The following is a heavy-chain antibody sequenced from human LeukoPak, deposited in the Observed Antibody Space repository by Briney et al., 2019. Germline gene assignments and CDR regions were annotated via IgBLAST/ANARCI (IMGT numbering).Heavy chain of an antibody. J-gene: IGHJ6*04. CDR2: IYYSGST. D-gene: IGHD3-10*01. V-gene: IGHV4-59*01. Sequence: SETLSLTCTVSGGSISSYYRSWIRQPPGKGLEWIGYIYYSGSTNYNPSLKSRVTISVDTSKNQFSLKLSSVTAADTAVYYCPRERMVRGVGYGMDVWGKGTTVTVSS. CDR1: GGSISSYY. CDR3: PRERMVRGVGYGMDV.